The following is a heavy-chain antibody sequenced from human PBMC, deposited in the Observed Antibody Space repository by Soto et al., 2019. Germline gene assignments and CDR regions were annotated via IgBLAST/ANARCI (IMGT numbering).Heavy chain of an antibody. CDR1: GYTFTSYD. CDR2: MNPNSGNT. D-gene: IGHD6-13*01. V-gene: IGHV1-8*01. CDR3: ARGPDEIAAAGTPWLDP. J-gene: IGHJ5*02. Sequence: ASVKVSCKASGYTFTSYDINWVRQATGQGLEWMGWMNPNSGNTGYAQKFQGRVTMTRNTSISTAYMELSSLRSEDTAVYYCARGPDEIAAAGTPWLDPWGQGTLVTVSS.